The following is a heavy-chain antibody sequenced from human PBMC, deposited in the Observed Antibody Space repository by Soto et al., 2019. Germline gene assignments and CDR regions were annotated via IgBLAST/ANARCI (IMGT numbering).Heavy chain of an antibody. CDR1: GRTFSSFA. J-gene: IGHJ6*02. CDR3: ARGNALDI. Sequence: SGKVSFEASGRTFSSFAIPLLRQAPGQGPEWMGGTIPILGTANYAQKFQARHSMIADEKPNTASLERTSLRSEDTAVYYCARGNALDISGQWPTVTVS. V-gene: IGHV1-69*13. CDR2: TIPILGTA.